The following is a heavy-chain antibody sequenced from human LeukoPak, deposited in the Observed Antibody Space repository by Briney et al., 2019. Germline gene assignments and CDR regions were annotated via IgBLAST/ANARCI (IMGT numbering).Heavy chain of an antibody. J-gene: IGHJ4*02. CDR2: IYSGGST. V-gene: IGHV3-53*01. D-gene: IGHD4-11*01. Sequence: GGSLRLSCAASGFTVSSNYMSWVRQAPGKGLEWVSVIYSGGSTYYADSVKGRITISRDNSKNTLYLQMNSLRAEDTAVYYCAREWGGYSNYFDYWGQGTLVTVSS. CDR3: AREWGGYSNYFDY. CDR1: GFTVSSNY.